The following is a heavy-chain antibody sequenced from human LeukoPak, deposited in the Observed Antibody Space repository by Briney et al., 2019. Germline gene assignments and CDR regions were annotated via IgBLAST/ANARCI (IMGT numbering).Heavy chain of an antibody. Sequence: GGTLRLSCAASGITFSSYGMSWVRQAPGKGLEWVAVISYDGSNKYYADSVKGRFTISRDNSKNTLYLQMNSLRAEDTAVYYCARGRGSGEYYYYMDVWGKGTTVTVSS. CDR2: ISYDGSNK. J-gene: IGHJ6*03. V-gene: IGHV3-30*03. CDR1: GITFSSYG. D-gene: IGHD6-19*01. CDR3: ARGRGSGEYYYYMDV.